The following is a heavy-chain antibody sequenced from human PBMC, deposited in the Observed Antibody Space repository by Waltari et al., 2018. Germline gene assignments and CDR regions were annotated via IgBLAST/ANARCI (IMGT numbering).Heavy chain of an antibody. CDR3: ARGFSEWLPTAPVDY. V-gene: IGHV1-69*05. J-gene: IGHJ4*02. CDR1: GGTFSSYA. D-gene: IGHD6-19*01. CDR2: TILILGTA. Sequence: QVQLVQSGAEVKKPGSSVKVSCKASGGTFSSYAISRVRQAPGQGLEWMGGTILILGTANIAQKFQGRVTIATDESTSTAYMGLSSLRSEDTAVYYCARGFSEWLPTAPVDYWGQGTLVTVSS.